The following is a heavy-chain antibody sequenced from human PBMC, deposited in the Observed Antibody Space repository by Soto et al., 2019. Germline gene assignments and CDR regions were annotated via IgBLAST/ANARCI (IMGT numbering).Heavy chain of an antibody. Sequence: PGGSLRLSCAASGFTFSSYGMHWVRQAPGKGLEWVAVISYDGSNKYYADSVKGRFTISRDNSKNTLYLQMNSLRAEDTAVYYCAKDRRGTTPFDIWGQGTMVTVSS. J-gene: IGHJ3*02. CDR2: ISYDGSNK. V-gene: IGHV3-30*18. CDR1: GFTFSSYG. D-gene: IGHD1-7*01. CDR3: AKDRRGTTPFDI.